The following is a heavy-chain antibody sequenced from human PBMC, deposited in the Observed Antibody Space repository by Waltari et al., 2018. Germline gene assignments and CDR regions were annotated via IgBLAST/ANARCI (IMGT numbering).Heavy chain of an antibody. V-gene: IGHV3-7*01. CDR2: IEVDGSHQ. CDR1: GFSFNKYW. J-gene: IGHJ4*02. Sequence: EVQLVQSGGGLVQSGGSLRLSCAASGFSFNKYWMSWVRQAPGKGLEWLANIEVDGSHQNYVDSVKGRFTISRDNPKNLLFLQMNGLRAEDTAVYYCARGSHCNGYDCYHHFDFWGQGTLVTVSS. D-gene: IGHD2-21*01. CDR3: ARGSHCNGYDCYHHFDF.